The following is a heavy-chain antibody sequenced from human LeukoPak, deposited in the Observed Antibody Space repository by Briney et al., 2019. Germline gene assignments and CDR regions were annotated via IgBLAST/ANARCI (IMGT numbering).Heavy chain of an antibody. J-gene: IGHJ6*03. D-gene: IGHD7-27*01. Sequence: ASVKVSCKAFGYTFTSNYMHWVRQAPGQGPEWMGVISPSGGSTTYAQKFQGRVTLTRDMSTSTDYLELSSLRSEDTAVYYCARENWADYYYYYMDVWGKGTTVTISS. CDR2: ISPSGGST. CDR1: GYTFTSNY. CDR3: ARENWADYYYYYMDV. V-gene: IGHV1-46*01.